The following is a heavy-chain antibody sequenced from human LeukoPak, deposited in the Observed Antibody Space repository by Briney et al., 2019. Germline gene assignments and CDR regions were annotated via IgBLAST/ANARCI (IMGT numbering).Heavy chain of an antibody. J-gene: IGHJ4*02. D-gene: IGHD2-8*01. Sequence: ASVRVSCKASGYTFTGYYMHWVRQAPGQGLEWMGWINPNSGGTNYAQKFQGRVTMTRDTSISTAYMELSRLRSDDTAVYYCARESPNGVLFDYWGQGPLVTVSS. CDR3: ARESPNGVLFDY. CDR2: INPNSGGT. CDR1: GYTFTGYY. V-gene: IGHV1-2*02.